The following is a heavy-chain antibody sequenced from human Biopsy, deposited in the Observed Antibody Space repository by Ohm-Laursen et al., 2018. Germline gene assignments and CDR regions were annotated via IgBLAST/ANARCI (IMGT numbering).Heavy chain of an antibody. V-gene: IGHV1-69*13. Sequence: ASVKVSCKASGGTFINYAISWARHPPGHGLECMGGIIPMFGTANYAQMFQGRVTISADESTSTSYMELSSLTTEDTAIYYCARGPHSGSHSCFDYWGRGTLVTVSS. CDR1: GGTFINYA. CDR3: ARGPHSGSHSCFDY. D-gene: IGHD1-26*01. J-gene: IGHJ4*02. CDR2: IIPMFGTA.